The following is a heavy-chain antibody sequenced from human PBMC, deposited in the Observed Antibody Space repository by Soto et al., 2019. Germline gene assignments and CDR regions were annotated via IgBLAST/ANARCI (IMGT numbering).Heavy chain of an antibody. CDR1: GFSLSTDGVG. CDR2: IYWDDDN. D-gene: IGHD5-12*01. CDR3: AHRAADNGYANFDY. J-gene: IGHJ4*02. V-gene: IGHV2-5*02. Sequence: ESGPTLVNPTQTLTLTCTFSGFSLSTDGVGVGWIRQPPGKALEWLALIYWDDDNRYSPSLESRLTITKDTSRNQVVLTMTNMDPVDTATYYCAHRAADNGYANFDYWGQGTLVTVSS.